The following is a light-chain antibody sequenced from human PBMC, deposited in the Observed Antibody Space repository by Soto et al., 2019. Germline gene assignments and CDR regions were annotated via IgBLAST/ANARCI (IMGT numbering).Light chain of an antibody. CDR1: QGIRND. CDR2: AAS. Sequence: ALQMTQSPSSLSASVGDRVTITCRACQGIRNDLGWYQQKPGKAPKLLIYAASSLQSGVPSTFSGSGSGTDFTLTISSLQPEDFETDYCLQDYNYPLTFGPATKVDSK. V-gene: IGKV1-6*01. CDR3: LQDYNYPLT. J-gene: IGKJ3*01.